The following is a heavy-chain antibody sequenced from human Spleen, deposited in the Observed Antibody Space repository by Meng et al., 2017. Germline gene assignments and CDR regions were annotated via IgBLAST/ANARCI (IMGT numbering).Heavy chain of an antibody. J-gene: IGHJ5*02. D-gene: IGHD4-17*01. CDR1: GGSFSGYY. CDR2: VYYSGTN. Sequence: GSLRLSCAVYGGSFSGYYWSWIRQPPGKGLEWIGNVYYSGTNHYNPSLRSRVTIAVDTSKNLFSLRLTSLTAADTAVYFCTRDRTTASWFDTWGQGNLVTVSS. CDR3: TRDRTTASWFDT. V-gene: IGHV4-34*11.